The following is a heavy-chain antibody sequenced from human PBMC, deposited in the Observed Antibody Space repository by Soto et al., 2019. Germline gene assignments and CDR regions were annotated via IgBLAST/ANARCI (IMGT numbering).Heavy chain of an antibody. V-gene: IGHV4-4*02. CDR2: IYRSGST. CDR3: ARARVVTAIPTD. D-gene: IGHD2-21*02. Sequence: QVQLQESGPGLVKPSGTLSLTCAVSGGSISSSNWWSWVRPPPGKGLEWIGEIYRSGSTNYNPGLKSRVAIAVDTSENPFALKLSSVTAADTAVYYCARARVVTAIPTDWGQGTLVTVSS. J-gene: IGHJ4*02. CDR1: GGSISSSNW.